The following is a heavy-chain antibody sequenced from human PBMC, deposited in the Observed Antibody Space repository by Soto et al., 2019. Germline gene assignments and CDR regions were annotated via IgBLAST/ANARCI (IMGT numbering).Heavy chain of an antibody. J-gene: IGHJ6*02. CDR2: IIPIFGTA. CDR1: GGTFSSYA. Sequence: GASVTVSCKASGGTFSSYAISWVRQAPGQGLEWMGGIIPIFGTANYAQKFQGRVTITADESTSTAYMELSSLRSEDTAVYYCAVYGYSYGWGYYYYYGMDVWGQGTTVTVSS. V-gene: IGHV1-69*13. CDR3: AVYGYSYGWGYYYYYGMDV. D-gene: IGHD5-18*01.